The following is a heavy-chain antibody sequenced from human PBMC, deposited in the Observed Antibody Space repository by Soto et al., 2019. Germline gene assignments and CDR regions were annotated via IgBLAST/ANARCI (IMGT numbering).Heavy chain of an antibody. CDR2: ITPFNGNT. Sequence: SVKVSCKASEYTFTYRYLHWVRQAPGQALEWMGWITPFNGNTNYAQKFQDRVTITRDRSMSTAYMELSSLRSEDTAMYYCARSSFDSSSLLDIWGQGTMVTLS. V-gene: IGHV1-45*02. J-gene: IGHJ3*02. CDR3: ARSSFDSSSLLDI. D-gene: IGHD6-13*01. CDR1: EYTFTYRY.